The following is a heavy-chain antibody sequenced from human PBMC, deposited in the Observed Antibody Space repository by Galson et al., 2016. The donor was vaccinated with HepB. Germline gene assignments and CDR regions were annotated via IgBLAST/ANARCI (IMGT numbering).Heavy chain of an antibody. D-gene: IGHD3-10*02. CDR2: TFYRSKWYY. J-gene: IGHJ4*01. Sequence: CAISGDSVSSTSAGWSWVRQSPSRGLEWLGRTFYRSKWYYDYAISVSSRITINPDTSKNQFFLQLISVTPEDTAVYYCARGGFVRGAHGWFFDSWGQGTLVTVSS. CDR1: GDSVSSTSAG. V-gene: IGHV6-1*01. CDR3: ARGGFVRGAHGWFFDS.